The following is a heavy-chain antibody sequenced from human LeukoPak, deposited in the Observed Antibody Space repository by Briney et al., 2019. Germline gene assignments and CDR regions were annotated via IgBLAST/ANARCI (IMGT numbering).Heavy chain of an antibody. J-gene: IGHJ4*02. CDR2: ITGSGTST. Sequence: GGSLRLSCAASGFTLTSYAMSWVRQAPGKGLEWVSSITGSGTSTYYADSVKGRFTISRDNSKNTLYLQMNSLRAEDTAVYYCASTRGSNYGSLGDWGQGTLVTVSS. CDR1: GFTLTSYA. CDR3: ASTRGSNYGSLGD. D-gene: IGHD5-18*01. V-gene: IGHV3-23*01.